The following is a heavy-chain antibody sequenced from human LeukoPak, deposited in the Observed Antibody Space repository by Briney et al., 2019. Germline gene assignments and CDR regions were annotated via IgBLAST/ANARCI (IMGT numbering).Heavy chain of an antibody. V-gene: IGHV4-59*01. CDR3: ARGPSVTSIGGP. J-gene: IGHJ5*02. D-gene: IGHD4-17*01. Sequence: PSETLSLACTVSGGSISHYYWSWIRQPPEKGLEWIGYTYYGGSTKFNPPLKSRVAISVDTSKKQFSLNLTSVTAADTAVYYCARGPSVTSIGGPWGQGTLVTVSA. CDR2: TYYGGST. CDR1: GGSISHYY.